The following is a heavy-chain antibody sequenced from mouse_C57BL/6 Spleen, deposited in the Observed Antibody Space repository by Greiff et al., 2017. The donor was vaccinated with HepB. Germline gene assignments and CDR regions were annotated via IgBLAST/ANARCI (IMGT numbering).Heavy chain of an antibody. V-gene: IGHV1-72*01. CDR3: AIGARKTLSWDFDY. CDR1: GYTFTSYW. J-gene: IGHJ2*01. CDR2: IDPNSGGT. Sequence: QVQLQQPGAELVKPGASVKLSCKASGYTFTSYWMHWVKQRPGRGLEWIGRIDPNSGGTKYNEKFKSKATLTVDKPSSTAYMQLSSLTSEDYAVYYCAIGARKTLSWDFDYWGQGTTLTVSS. D-gene: IGHD3-2*01.